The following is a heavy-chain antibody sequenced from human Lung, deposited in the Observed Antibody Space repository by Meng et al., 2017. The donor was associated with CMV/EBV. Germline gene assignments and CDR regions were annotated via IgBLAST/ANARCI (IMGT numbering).Heavy chain of an antibody. CDR3: ARGHYGDSSGYFDF. V-gene: IGHV4-59*01. Sequence: GSLRLSCTVSGGSISHYCWNWIRQPPGKGLEWIGYIYYNRGTNYNPSLKGRVTISLETSKNQFSLKLSSVTAADTAVYYCARGHYGDSSGYFDFWGQGTPVTVSS. CDR1: GGSISHYC. D-gene: IGHD4/OR15-4a*01. CDR2: IYYNRGT. J-gene: IGHJ4*02.